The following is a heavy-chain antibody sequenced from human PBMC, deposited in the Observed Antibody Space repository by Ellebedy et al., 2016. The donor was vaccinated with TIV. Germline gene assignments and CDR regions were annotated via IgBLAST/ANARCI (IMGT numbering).Heavy chain of an antibody. D-gene: IGHD3-10*01. CDR2: ISWNSGSI. CDR3: AKDRGSGSYYYFDY. J-gene: IGHJ4*02. Sequence: GGSLRLXXAASGFTFDDYAMHWVRQAPGKGLEWVSGISWNSGSIGYADSVKGRFTISRDNAKNSLYLQMNSLRAEDTALYYCAKDRGSGSYYYFDYWGQGTLVTVSS. CDR1: GFTFDDYA. V-gene: IGHV3-9*01.